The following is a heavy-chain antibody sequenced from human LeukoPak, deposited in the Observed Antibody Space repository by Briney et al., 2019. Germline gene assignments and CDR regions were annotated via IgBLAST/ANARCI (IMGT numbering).Heavy chain of an antibody. Sequence: GGSLRLSCAATGFTFSSYAMSWVRQAPGKGLEWVSAISGSGGSTYYADSVKGRFTISRDNSKNTLYLQMNSLRAEDTAVYYCAKDTGITILGVVIAGLFDYWGQGTLVTVSS. CDR3: AKDTGITILGVVIAGLFDY. V-gene: IGHV3-23*01. CDR2: ISGSGGST. D-gene: IGHD3-3*01. CDR1: GFTFSSYA. J-gene: IGHJ4*02.